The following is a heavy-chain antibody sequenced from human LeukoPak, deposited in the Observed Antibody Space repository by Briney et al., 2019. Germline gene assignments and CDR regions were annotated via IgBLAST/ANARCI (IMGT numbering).Heavy chain of an antibody. CDR3: ARDNHYGDYYYGMDV. CDR1: GGSISSSSYY. D-gene: IGHD4-17*01. CDR2: IYYSGST. V-gene: IGHV4-39*07. J-gene: IGHJ6*02. Sequence: SETLSLTCTVSGGSISSSSYYWGWIRQPPGKGLEWIGSIYYSGSTYYNPSLKSRVTISVDTSKSQFSLKLSSVTAADTAVYYCARDNHYGDYYYGMDVWGQGTTVTVSS.